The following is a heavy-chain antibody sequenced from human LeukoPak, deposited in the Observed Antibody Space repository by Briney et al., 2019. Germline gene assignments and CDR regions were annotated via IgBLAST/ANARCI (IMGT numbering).Heavy chain of an antibody. J-gene: IGHJ4*02. CDR2: ISIDGSTT. CDR3: ARDPYCSGGSCPFHY. CDR1: GFTSSTNW. D-gene: IGHD2-15*01. V-gene: IGHV3-74*01. Sequence: GGSLRLSCAASGFTSSTNWMHWVRQAPGKGLDWVLRISIDGSTTNYADSVKGRFTISRDNAKNSLYLQMNSLRAEDTAVYYCARDPYCSGGSCPFHYWGQGTLVTVSS.